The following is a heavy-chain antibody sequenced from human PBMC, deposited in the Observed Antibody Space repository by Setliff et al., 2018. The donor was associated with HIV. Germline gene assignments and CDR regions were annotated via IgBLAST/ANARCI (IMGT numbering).Heavy chain of an antibody. CDR1: GFTFSRYW. Sequence: GGSLRLSCAASGFTFSRYWMSWVRQTPGKGLEWVASIKQDESETYYVDSVKGRFTISRDNAKKSLYLQMNSLRAEDTAVYYCATDCAVVGGTGSLDSWGQGTLVTVSS. D-gene: IGHD1-26*01. J-gene: IGHJ4*02. CDR2: IKQDESET. V-gene: IGHV3-7*03. CDR3: ATDCAVVGGTGSLDS.